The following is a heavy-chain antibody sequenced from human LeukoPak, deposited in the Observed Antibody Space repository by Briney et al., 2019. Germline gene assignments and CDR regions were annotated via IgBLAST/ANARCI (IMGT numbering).Heavy chain of an antibody. CDR2: ISYDGSNK. CDR3: ARGDRWQQLVRGYFDY. D-gene: IGHD6-13*01. V-gene: IGHV3-30*04. J-gene: IGHJ4*02. Sequence: PGGSLRLSCAASGFTFSSYAMHWVRQAPGKGLEWVAVISYDGSNKYYADSVKGRFTISRDNSKNTLYLQMNSLRAEDTAVYYCARGDRWQQLVRGYFDYWGQGTLVTVSS. CDR1: GFTFSSYA.